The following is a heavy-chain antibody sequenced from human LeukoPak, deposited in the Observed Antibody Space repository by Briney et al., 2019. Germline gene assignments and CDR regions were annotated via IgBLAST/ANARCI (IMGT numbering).Heavy chain of an antibody. CDR3: ARVVDSSGYYYYGMDV. D-gene: IGHD3-22*01. CDR2: IYSGGST. V-gene: IGHV3-53*01. J-gene: IGHJ6*02. CDR1: GFTVSSNY. Sequence: GGSLRLSCAASGFTVSSNYMSWVCQAPGKGLEWVSVIYSGGSTYYADSVKGRFTISRDNSKNTLYLQMNSLRAEDTAVYYCARVVDSSGYYYYGMDVWGQGTTVTVSS.